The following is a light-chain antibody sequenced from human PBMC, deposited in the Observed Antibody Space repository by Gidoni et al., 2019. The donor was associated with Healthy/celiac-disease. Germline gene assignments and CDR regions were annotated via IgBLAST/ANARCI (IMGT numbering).Light chain of an antibody. CDR1: QGISSY. J-gene: IGKJ1*01. V-gene: IGKV1-9*01. CDR3: QQLNSYPRA. Sequence: DIQLTQSPSFLSASVGDRVTITCRASQGISSYLAWYQQKPGKAPKLLIYAASTLQSGVPSRFSGSVSGTEFTLTISSRQPEDFATYYCQQLNSYPRAFGQGTKVEIK. CDR2: AAS.